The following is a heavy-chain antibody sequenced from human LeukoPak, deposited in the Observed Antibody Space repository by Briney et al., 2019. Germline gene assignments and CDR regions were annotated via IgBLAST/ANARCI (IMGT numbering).Heavy chain of an antibody. V-gene: IGHV3-11*01. CDR3: ARYVLLMDY. CDR2: ISRDGNII. CDR1: GFSFSDHH. D-gene: IGHD3-16*01. Sequence: GGALRLSCAASGFSFSDHHMSWVRQVPGKGLEWLAYISRDGNIIVYADSVKGRFTIARDNAKQSVYLEMKSLRPEDTAVYYCARYVLLMDYWGQGTLVTVSS. J-gene: IGHJ4*02.